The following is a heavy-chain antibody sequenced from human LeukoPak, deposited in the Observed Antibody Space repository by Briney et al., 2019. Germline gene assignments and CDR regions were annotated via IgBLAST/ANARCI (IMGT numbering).Heavy chain of an antibody. CDR3: ARDYCSSTSCYDHAECFQH. CDR2: IKQDGSEK. CDR1: GFTFSSYW. V-gene: IGHV3-7*01. D-gene: IGHD2-2*01. Sequence: PGGSLRLSCAASGFTFSSYWMSWVRQAPGKGLEWVANIKQDGSEKYYVDSVKGRFTISRDNAKNSLYLQMNSLRAEDTAVYYCARDYCSSTSCYDHAECFQHWGQGTLVTVSS. J-gene: IGHJ1*01.